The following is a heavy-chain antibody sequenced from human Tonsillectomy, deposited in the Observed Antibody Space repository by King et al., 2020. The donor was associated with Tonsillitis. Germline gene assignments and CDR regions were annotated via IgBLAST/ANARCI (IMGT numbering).Heavy chain of an antibody. Sequence: VQLVESGGGVVQPGGSLRLSCAASGFTFSSYGMHWVRQAPGKGLERVAFIRYDGSNKYYADSVKGRFTISRDNSKNTLYLQMNSLRAEDTAVYYCAKDRYDSSGYYYDYWGQGTLVTVSS. CDR3: AKDRYDSSGYYYDY. CDR2: IRYDGSNK. J-gene: IGHJ4*02. D-gene: IGHD3-22*01. V-gene: IGHV3-30*02. CDR1: GFTFSSYG.